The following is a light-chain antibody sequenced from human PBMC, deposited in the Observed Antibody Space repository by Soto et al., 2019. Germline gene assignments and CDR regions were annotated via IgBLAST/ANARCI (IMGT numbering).Light chain of an antibody. V-gene: IGKV1-5*03. J-gene: IGKJ1*01. CDR3: QQYNSYWT. CDR1: QSISSW. CDR2: KAS. Sequence: DIKMTQSPSTLSASVGDRVTITCRASQSISSWLAWYQQKPGKAHKLLIYKASSLESVVPSRFSGSGSGTEFTLTISSLQPDDFASYYCQQYNSYWTFGQGTKVEIK.